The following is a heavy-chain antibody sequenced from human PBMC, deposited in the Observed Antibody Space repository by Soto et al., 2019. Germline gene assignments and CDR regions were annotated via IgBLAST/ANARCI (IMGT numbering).Heavy chain of an antibody. J-gene: IGHJ5*02. CDR2: IYSGGST. V-gene: IGHV3-53*01. CDR3: ARMEVVAATSKVEGNWFDP. Sequence: GGSLRLSCAASGFTVSSNYMSWVRQAPGKGLEWVSVIYSGGSTYYADSVKGRFTISRDNSKNTLYLQMNSLRAEDTAVYYCARMEVVAATSKVEGNWFDPWGQGTLVTVSS. CDR1: GFTVSSNY. D-gene: IGHD2-15*01.